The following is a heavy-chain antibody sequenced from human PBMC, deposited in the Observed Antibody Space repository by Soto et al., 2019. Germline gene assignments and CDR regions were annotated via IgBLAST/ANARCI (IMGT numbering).Heavy chain of an antibody. Sequence: SQTLSLTCAVYGGSFSGYYWSWIRQPPGKGLEWIGEINHSGSTNYNPSLKSRVTISVDTSKNQFSLKLSSVTAADTAVYYCARAHCSSTSCYIDYWGQGTLVTVSS. J-gene: IGHJ4*02. CDR3: ARAHCSSTSCYIDY. CDR2: INHSGST. CDR1: GGSFSGYY. V-gene: IGHV4-34*01. D-gene: IGHD2-2*02.